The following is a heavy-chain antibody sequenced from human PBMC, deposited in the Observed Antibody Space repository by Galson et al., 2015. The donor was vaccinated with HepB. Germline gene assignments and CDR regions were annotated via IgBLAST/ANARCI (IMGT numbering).Heavy chain of an antibody. D-gene: IGHD1-26*01. CDR2: ISYDGSNK. CDR3: ARAEEWGMWRELLGFDY. Sequence: SLRLSCAASGFTFSSYAMHWVRQAPGKGLEWVAVISYDGSNKYYADSVKGRFTISRDNSKNTLYLQMNSLRAEDTAVYYCARAEEWGMWRELLGFDYWGQGTLVTVSS. CDR1: GFTFSSYA. V-gene: IGHV3-30-3*01. J-gene: IGHJ4*02.